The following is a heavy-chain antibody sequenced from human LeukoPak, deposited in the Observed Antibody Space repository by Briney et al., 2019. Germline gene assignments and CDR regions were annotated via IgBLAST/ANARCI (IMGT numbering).Heavy chain of an antibody. J-gene: IGHJ4*02. CDR1: GSTVSSNY. V-gene: IGHV3-53*01. D-gene: IGHD2-15*01. CDR3: ARDLSQSRYCSGGSCYYY. Sequence: GGSLRLSCAASGSTVSSNYMSWVRQAPGKGLEWVSVIYSGGSTYYADSVKGRFTISRDNSENTLYLQMNSLRAEDTAVYYCARDLSQSRYCSGGSCYYYWGQGTLVTVSS. CDR2: IYSGGST.